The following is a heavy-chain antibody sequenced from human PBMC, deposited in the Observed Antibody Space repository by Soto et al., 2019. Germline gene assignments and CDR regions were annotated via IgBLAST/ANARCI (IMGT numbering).Heavy chain of an antibody. V-gene: IGHV3-21*01. D-gene: IGHD6-13*01. Sequence: GGSLRLSCAASGFTFSTYTMNWVRQAPGKGLEWVSSISSGSNYIDYAESVKGRFTISRDNAKNSLYLQMNSLRAEDTALYYWARAYLDSSSWSRVPGWFDPWGQGTLVTVS. CDR1: GFTFSTYT. CDR3: ARAYLDSSSWSRVPGWFDP. J-gene: IGHJ5*02. CDR2: ISSGSNYI.